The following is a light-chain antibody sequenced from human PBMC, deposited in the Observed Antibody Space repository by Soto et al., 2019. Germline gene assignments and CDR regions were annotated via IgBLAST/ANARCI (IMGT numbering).Light chain of an antibody. CDR2: EVT. CDR3: SSYTTSSTV. CDR1: STDGADYKF. Sequence: QSALTQPASVSGSPGQAITISRTATSTDGADYKFVSWYQQHPGNAPKLMIYEVTYRPSGVSNRFAGSKSGNTASLTISGLQAEDEAEYYCSSYTTSSTVFGTGTKLTVL. J-gene: IGLJ1*01. V-gene: IGLV2-14*01.